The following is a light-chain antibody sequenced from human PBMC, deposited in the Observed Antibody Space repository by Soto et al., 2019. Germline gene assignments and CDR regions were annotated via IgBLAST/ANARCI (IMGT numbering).Light chain of an antibody. CDR1: QGIGND. CDR2: TAS. J-gene: IGKJ4*01. Sequence: AIQMTQSPSSLSAAVGDRVTITYRASQGIGNDLGWYQQEPGKAPKLLIYTASTLHSGVPSRFSGSGAGTDFTLTISILQPEDFATYYCLQDYHYPLTFGGGTKLEIK. CDR3: LQDYHYPLT. V-gene: IGKV1-6*01.